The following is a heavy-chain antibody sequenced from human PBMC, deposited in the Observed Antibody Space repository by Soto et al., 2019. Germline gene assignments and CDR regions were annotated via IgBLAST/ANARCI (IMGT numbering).Heavy chain of an antibody. D-gene: IGHD1-26*01. CDR2: IYSGGST. V-gene: IGHV3-53*01. CDR3: ARYPRYSGSHDIID. Sequence: HPGGSLRLSCAASGFTASSNYISWFRQAPGKGLEWVSVIYSGGSTYYADSVKGRFTISRDNSKNTLYLQMNSLRAEDTAVYYCARYPRYSGSHDIIDWGQGTMVTVSS. J-gene: IGHJ3*01. CDR1: GFTASSNY.